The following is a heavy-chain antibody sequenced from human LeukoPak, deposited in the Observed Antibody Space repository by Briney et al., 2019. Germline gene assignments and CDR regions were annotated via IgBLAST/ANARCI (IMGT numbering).Heavy chain of an antibody. Sequence: SVKVSCKASGGTFSSYAISWVRQAPGQGLEWMGGIIPIFGTANYAQKFQGRVTITADESTSTAYMELSSLRSEDTAVYYCAKDHCTGGSCYFDYWGQGTLVTVSS. CDR3: AKDHCTGGSCYFDY. CDR1: GGTFSSYA. D-gene: IGHD2-15*01. J-gene: IGHJ4*02. V-gene: IGHV1-69*13. CDR2: IIPIFGTA.